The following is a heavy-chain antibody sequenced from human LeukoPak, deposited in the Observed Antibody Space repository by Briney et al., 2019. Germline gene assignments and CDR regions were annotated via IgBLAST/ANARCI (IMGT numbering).Heavy chain of an antibody. CDR2: IYYSGST. CDR3: ARVRGRWLQPFDC. J-gene: IGHJ4*02. Sequence: SETLSLTCTVSGGSISSYYWSWIRQPPGKGLEWIGYIYYSGSTNYNPSLKSRVTISVDTSKNQFSLKLSSVTAADTAVYYCARVRGRWLQPFDCWGQGTLVTVSS. CDR1: GGSISSYY. D-gene: IGHD5-24*01. V-gene: IGHV4-59*01.